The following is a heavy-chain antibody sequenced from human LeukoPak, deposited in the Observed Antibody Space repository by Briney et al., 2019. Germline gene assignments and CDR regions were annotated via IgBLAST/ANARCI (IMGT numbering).Heavy chain of an antibody. Sequence: GAPVKVSCKGSGYTFTGYYMNWVRHAPRQGLEWMGWTNSDSGFTKYAQKFQGRVTMTRDTSITTVYMDLTRLTSDDTDVYYCARNSDMKGFDPWGQGTLVTVSS. CDR3: ARNSDMKGFDP. J-gene: IGHJ5*02. CDR1: GYTFTGYY. V-gene: IGHV1-2*02. CDR2: TNSDSGFT. D-gene: IGHD2-15*01.